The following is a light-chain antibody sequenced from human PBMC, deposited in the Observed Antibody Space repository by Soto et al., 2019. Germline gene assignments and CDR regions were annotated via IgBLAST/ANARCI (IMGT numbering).Light chain of an antibody. CDR3: QQSFTSPPYT. V-gene: IGKV1-39*01. CDR1: QTISTY. J-gene: IGKJ2*01. CDR2: AAS. Sequence: DIQMTQSPSSLSASVGDRVTITCRASQTISTYLNWYQHKPGKAPKLLIFAASSLQSGVPSRFSGSVSGTYFTLTISSLQPEDFATYYCQQSFTSPPYTCGQGTKLEIK.